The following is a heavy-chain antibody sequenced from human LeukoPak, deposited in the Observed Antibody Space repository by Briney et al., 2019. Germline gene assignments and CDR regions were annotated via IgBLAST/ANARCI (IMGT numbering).Heavy chain of an antibody. J-gene: IGHJ5*02. Sequence: SETLSLTCTVSGGSISSSSYYWGWIRQPPGKGLEWIGSIYYSGSTYYNPSLKSRVTISVDKSKNQFSLKLSSVTAADTAVYYCARVGARRWFDPWGQGTLVTVSS. D-gene: IGHD6-6*01. CDR2: IYYSGST. V-gene: IGHV4-39*01. CDR1: GGSISSSSYY. CDR3: ARVGARRWFDP.